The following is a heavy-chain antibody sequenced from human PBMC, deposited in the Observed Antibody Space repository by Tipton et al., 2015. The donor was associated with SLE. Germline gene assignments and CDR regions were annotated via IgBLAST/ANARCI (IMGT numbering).Heavy chain of an antibody. CDR3: ARDLASFDY. CDR2: INHSGST. Sequence: GLVKPSETLSLTCAVYGGSFSGYYWSWIRQPPGKGLEWIGEINHSGSTNYNPSLKSRVTISVDTSKNQFSLKLSSVTAADTAVYYCARDLASFDYWGQGTLVTVSS. J-gene: IGHJ4*02. CDR1: GGSFSGYY. V-gene: IGHV4-34*01.